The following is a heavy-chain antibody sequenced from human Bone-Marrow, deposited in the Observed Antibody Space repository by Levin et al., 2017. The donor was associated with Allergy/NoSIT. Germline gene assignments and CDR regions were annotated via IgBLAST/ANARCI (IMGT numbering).Heavy chain of an antibody. CDR2: MNPNSGKT. J-gene: IGHJ5*02. CDR3: ASSRAISLFVVDIHGSTLDP. V-gene: IGHV1-8*01. D-gene: IGHD3-3*01. CDR1: GYTFSNYD. Sequence: ASVKVSCKPSGYTFSNYDINWVRQAPGQGLEWMGWMNPNSGKTGYSQNFQDRISMTSDTSIGTAYLELSSLTSEDTAIYYCASSRAISLFVVDIHGSTLDPWGQGTLVTVS.